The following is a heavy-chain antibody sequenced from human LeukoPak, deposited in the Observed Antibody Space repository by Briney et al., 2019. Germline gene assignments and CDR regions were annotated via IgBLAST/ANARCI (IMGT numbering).Heavy chain of an antibody. CDR1: GFTFDDFA. Sequence: GGSLRLSCAASGFTFDDFAMHWVRQAPGKGLECVSLISGDGGSTYHADSVKGRFSISRDNSKNSLYLQMNSLRVEDTALYYCARVKGSGYRNSIDYWGQGTLVTVS. J-gene: IGHJ4*02. D-gene: IGHD3-3*01. V-gene: IGHV3-43*02. CDR2: ISGDGGST. CDR3: ARVKGSGYRNSIDY.